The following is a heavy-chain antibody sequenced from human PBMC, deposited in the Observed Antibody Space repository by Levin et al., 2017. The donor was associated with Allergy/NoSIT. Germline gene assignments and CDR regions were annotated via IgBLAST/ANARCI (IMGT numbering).Heavy chain of an antibody. Sequence: SETLSLTCTVSGGSISSYYWSWIRQPPGKGLEWIGYIYYSGSTNYNPSLKSRVTISVDTSKNQFSLRLSSVTAADTAVYYCARWDRDAFDIWGQGTMVTVSS. CDR3: ARWDRDAFDI. V-gene: IGHV4-59*08. D-gene: IGHD1-26*01. J-gene: IGHJ3*02. CDR1: GGSISSYY. CDR2: IYYSGST.